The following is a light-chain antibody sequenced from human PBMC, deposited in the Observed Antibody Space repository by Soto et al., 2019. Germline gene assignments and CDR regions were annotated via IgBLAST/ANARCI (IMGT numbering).Light chain of an antibody. V-gene: IGKV1-9*01. CDR3: QQVDSYPRT. CDR2: ASS. Sequence: IQLTQSPSSLYASVGDRVTFTCRASQGIGTYLVWYQQKSWKAPTVLIYASSTLHTGVPSRFSGSGSGTDFSLPLSSLHPEDVATYYCQQVDSYPRTVGQGPKVEIK. CDR1: QGIGTY. J-gene: IGKJ1*01.